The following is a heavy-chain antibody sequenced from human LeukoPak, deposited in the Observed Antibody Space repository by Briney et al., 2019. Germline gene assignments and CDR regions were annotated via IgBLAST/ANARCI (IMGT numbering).Heavy chain of an antibody. J-gene: IGHJ4*02. CDR2: VNQDGSGK. V-gene: IGHV3-7*01. CDR3: ARDLDY. Sequence: GGSLRLSCAASGFTFTNYWMEWVRQAPGKGLEWVANVNQDGSGKYYVDSVKGRFTISRDNAKNSLSLQMDSLRAEDTASYYCARDLDYWGQGTLVTVSS. CDR1: GFTFTNYW.